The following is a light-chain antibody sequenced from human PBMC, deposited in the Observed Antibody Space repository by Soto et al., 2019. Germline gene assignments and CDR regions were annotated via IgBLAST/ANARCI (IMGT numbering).Light chain of an antibody. J-gene: IGKJ1*01. Sequence: DIQMTQSPSTLSASIGDRVTITCRASRSISDWLAWYQQKPGKAPELLIFDASSLKSGVPSRFSGSGSGTEFTLTISRLQPDDVETYHCLQYSSHSWTFGQGTKVDIK. CDR3: LQYSSHSWT. V-gene: IGKV1-5*01. CDR1: RSISDW. CDR2: DAS.